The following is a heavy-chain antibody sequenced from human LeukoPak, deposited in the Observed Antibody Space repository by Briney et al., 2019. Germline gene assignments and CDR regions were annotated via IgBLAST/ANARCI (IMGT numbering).Heavy chain of an antibody. D-gene: IGHD6-6*01. Sequence: PGGSLRLSCAASGFTFSSYGMHWVRQAPGKGLEWVAFIRYDGSNKYYADSVKGRFTISRDNSKNTLYLQMNSLRAEDTAVYYCAKDQRSIPGAFDIWGQGTMVTVSS. CDR2: IRYDGSNK. J-gene: IGHJ3*02. CDR1: GFTFSSYG. V-gene: IGHV3-30*02. CDR3: AKDQRSIPGAFDI.